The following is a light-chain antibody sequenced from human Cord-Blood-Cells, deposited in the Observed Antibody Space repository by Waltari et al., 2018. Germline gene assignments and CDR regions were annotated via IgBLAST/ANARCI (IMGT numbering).Light chain of an antibody. CDR1: SSDVGSYNL. CDR2: EVS. V-gene: IGLV2-23*02. J-gene: IGLJ2*01. Sequence: QSALTQPASVSGSPGQSITISCTGTSSDVGSYNLVSWYQQHPGKAPKLMIYEVSKRPSGVSNRFSGSKSGNTASLTSSGLRAEDEADYYCCSYAGSSTYVVFGGGTKLTVL. CDR3: CSYAGSSTYVV.